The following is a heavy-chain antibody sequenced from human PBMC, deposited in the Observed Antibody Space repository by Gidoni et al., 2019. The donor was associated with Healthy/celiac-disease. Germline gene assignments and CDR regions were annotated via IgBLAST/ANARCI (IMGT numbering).Heavy chain of an antibody. CDR2: IGPAGDT. CDR3: ARDKEYGMDV. J-gene: IGHJ6*02. Sequence: EVQLVESGGGLVQPGGSLRLSCAASGFTFSSYDMHWVRQATGKGLEWVSAIGPAGDTYYPGSVKGRFTISRENAKNSLYLQMNSLRAGDTAVYYCARDKEYGMDVWGQGTTVTVSS. V-gene: IGHV3-13*04. CDR1: GFTFSSYD.